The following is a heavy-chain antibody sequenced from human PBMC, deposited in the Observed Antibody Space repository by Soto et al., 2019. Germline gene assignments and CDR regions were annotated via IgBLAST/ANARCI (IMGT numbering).Heavy chain of an antibody. CDR2: IYSGGST. CDR1: GFTVSSNY. D-gene: IGHD1-26*01. Sequence: EVQLVETGGGLIQPGGSLRLSCAASGFTVSSNYMSWVRQAPGKGLEWVSVIYSGGSTYYADSVKRRFTISRDNAKNSLYLQMNSLRAEDTAVYYCARDLVGASLGYWGQGTLVPVSS. V-gene: IGHV3-53*02. J-gene: IGHJ4*02. CDR3: ARDLVGASLGY.